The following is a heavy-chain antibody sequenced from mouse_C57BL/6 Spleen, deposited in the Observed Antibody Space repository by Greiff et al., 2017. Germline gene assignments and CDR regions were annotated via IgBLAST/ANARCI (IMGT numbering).Heavy chain of an antibody. J-gene: IGHJ3*01. CDR3: ASAYYSNPGFAY. Sequence: VQLQQSVAELVRPGASVKLSCTASGFNIKNTYMHWVKQRPEQGLEWIGRIDPANGNTKYAPKFQGKATITADTSSNTSYLQLISLPSEDTAIYSCASAYYSNPGFAYGAKGLWSLSLQ. D-gene: IGHD2-5*01. CDR1: GFNIKNTY. V-gene: IGHV14-3*01. CDR2: IDPANGNT.